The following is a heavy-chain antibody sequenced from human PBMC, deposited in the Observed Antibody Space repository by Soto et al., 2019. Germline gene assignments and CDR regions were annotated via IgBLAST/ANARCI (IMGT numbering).Heavy chain of an antibody. Sequence: SVKVSCKASGGTFRSYSISWLRQAPGQGLEWMGGIIPIFDITNYAQKFQGRVTITADESTSTAYMELSSLGSDDTAVYYCARGGPDLATIGSFDYWGQGTLVTVSS. CDR1: GGTFRSYS. CDR2: IIPIFDIT. V-gene: IGHV1-69*13. CDR3: ARGGPDLATIGSFDY. J-gene: IGHJ4*02. D-gene: IGHD3-16*01.